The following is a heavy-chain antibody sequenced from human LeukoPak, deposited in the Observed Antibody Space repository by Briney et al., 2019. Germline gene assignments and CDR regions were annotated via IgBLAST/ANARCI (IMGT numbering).Heavy chain of an antibody. CDR2: ISAYNGNT. CDR3: ARTPGRFLEWLSPFDY. CDR1: GCTFTSYG. Sequence: ASVKVSCKASGCTFTSYGISWVRQAPGQGLEWMGWISAYNGNTNYAQKLQGRVTMTTDTSTSTAYMELRSLRSDDTAVYYCARTPGRFLEWLSPFDYWGQGTLVTVSS. V-gene: IGHV1-18*01. D-gene: IGHD3-3*01. J-gene: IGHJ4*02.